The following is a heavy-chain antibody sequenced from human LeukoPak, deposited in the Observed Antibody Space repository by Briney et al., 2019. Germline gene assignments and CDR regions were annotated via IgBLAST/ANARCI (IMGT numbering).Heavy chain of an antibody. J-gene: IGHJ4*02. V-gene: IGHV4-34*01. CDR2: INHSGST. Sequence: SETLSLTCAVYGGSFSGYYWSWIRQPPGKGLEWIGEINHSGSTNYNPSLKSRVTISVDTSKNQFSLKLSSVTAADTAVYYCARGRRRAIAAASKRNPYCFDYWGQGTLVTVSS. CDR1: GGSFSGYY. CDR3: ARGRRRAIAAASKRNPYCFDY. D-gene: IGHD6-13*01.